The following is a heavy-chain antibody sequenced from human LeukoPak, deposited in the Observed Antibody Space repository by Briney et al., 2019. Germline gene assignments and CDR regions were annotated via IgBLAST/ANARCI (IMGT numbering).Heavy chain of an antibody. CDR1: GGSISSSSYY. CDR2: IYYSGST. CDR3: ARHTYYFDY. D-gene: IGHD3-16*01. J-gene: IGHJ4*02. Sequence: PSETLSLTCTVSGGSISSSSYYWGWIRQPPGKGLEWIGSIYYSGSTYYNPSLESRVTISVDTSKNQFSLKLSSVTAADTAVYYCARHTYYFDYWGQGTLVTVSS. V-gene: IGHV4-39*01.